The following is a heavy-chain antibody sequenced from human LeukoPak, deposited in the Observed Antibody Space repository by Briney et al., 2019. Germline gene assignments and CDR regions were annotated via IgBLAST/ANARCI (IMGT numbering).Heavy chain of an antibody. CDR3: ARGPHGIAVAGRGEY. D-gene: IGHD6-19*01. CDR1: GFTFSSYA. V-gene: IGHV3-30-3*01. Sequence: GGSLRLSCAASGFTFSSYAMHWVRQAPGKGLEWVAVISYDGSNKYYADSVKGRFTISRDNSKNTLYLQMNSLRAEDTAVYYCARGPHGIAVAGRGEYWGQGTLVTVSS. J-gene: IGHJ4*02. CDR2: ISYDGSNK.